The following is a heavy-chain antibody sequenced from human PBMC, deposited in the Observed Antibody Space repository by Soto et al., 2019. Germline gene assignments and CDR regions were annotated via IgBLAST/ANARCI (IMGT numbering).Heavy chain of an antibody. CDR3: ARRRVVPAANDAFDI. CDR1: GYTFTSYA. CDR2: INAGNGNT. D-gene: IGHD2-2*01. V-gene: IGHV1-3*01. J-gene: IGHJ3*02. Sequence: ASVKVSCKASGYTFTSYAMHWVRQAPGQRLEWMGWINAGNGNTKYSQKFQGRFTITRDTSASTAYMELSSLRSEDTAVYYCARRRVVPAANDAFDIWGQGTIVTVSS.